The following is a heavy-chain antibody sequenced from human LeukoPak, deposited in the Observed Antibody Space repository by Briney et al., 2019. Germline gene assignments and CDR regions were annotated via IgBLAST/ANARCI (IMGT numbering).Heavy chain of an antibody. Sequence: GGSLRLPCAASGFTFSSYWMSWVRQAPGKGLEWVANIKQDGSEKYYVDSVKGRFTISRDNAKNSLYLQMNSLRAEDTAVYYCARSPGSWYYYYYGMDVWGQGTTVTVSS. V-gene: IGHV3-7*01. D-gene: IGHD1-26*01. CDR3: ARSPGSWYYYYYGMDV. J-gene: IGHJ6*02. CDR1: GFTFSSYW. CDR2: IKQDGSEK.